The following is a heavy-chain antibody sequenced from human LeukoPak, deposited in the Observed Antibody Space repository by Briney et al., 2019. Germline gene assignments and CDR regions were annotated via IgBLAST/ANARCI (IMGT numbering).Heavy chain of an antibody. CDR2: IGGSGGST. CDR1: GFTFSSYA. V-gene: IGHV3-23*01. J-gene: IGHJ4*02. CDR3: ANSPYSHYPYYFDY. Sequence: GGSLRLSCAASGFTFSSYAMSWVRQAPGKGLEWVTDIGGSGGSTYYADAVKGRFTISRDNSKNTLYLQLKSLRAEDTALYHCANSPYSHYPYYFDYWGQGTLVTVSS. D-gene: IGHD4-11*01.